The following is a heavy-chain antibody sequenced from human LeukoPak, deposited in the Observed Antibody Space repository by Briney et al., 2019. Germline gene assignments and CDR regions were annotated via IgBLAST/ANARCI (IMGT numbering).Heavy chain of an antibody. CDR3: ARLGGYSSGWYGSAYYYYMDV. D-gene: IGHD6-19*01. V-gene: IGHV4-34*01. J-gene: IGHJ6*03. Sequence: PSETLSLTCAVYGGSFSGYYWSWIRQPPGKGLEWIGEINHSGSTNYNPSLKSRVTISVDTSKNQFSLKLSSVTAADTAVYYCARLGGYSSGWYGSAYYYYMDVWGKGTTVTISS. CDR2: INHSGST. CDR1: GGSFSGYY.